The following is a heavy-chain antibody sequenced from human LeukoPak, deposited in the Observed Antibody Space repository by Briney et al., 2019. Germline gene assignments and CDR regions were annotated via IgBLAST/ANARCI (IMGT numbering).Heavy chain of an antibody. V-gene: IGHV3-30*18. Sequence: PGRSLRLSCAASGFTFSSYGMHWVRQAPGKGLEWVAVISYDGSNKYYADSVKGRFTISRDNSKNTLYLQMNSLRAEDTAVYYCAKASPVLRYFDWDFDYWGQGTLVTVSS. D-gene: IGHD3-9*01. J-gene: IGHJ4*02. CDR2: ISYDGSNK. CDR1: GFTFSSYG. CDR3: AKASPVLRYFDWDFDY.